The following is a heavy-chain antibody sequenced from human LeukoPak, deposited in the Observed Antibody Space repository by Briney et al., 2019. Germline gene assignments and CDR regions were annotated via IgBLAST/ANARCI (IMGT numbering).Heavy chain of an antibody. D-gene: IGHD3-22*01. Sequence: GGSQRLSCAASGFTFSSYWMHWVRQAPGKGQVWVSRINSDGSSTSYADSVKGRFTISRDNAKNTLYLQMNSLGAEDTAVYYCARGSGSSGYRAFDYWGQGTLVTVSS. V-gene: IGHV3-74*01. CDR2: INSDGSST. J-gene: IGHJ4*02. CDR3: ARGSGSSGYRAFDY. CDR1: GFTFSSYW.